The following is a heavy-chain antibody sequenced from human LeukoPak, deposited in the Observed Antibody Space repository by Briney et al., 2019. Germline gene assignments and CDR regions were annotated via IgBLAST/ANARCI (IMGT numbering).Heavy chain of an antibody. V-gene: IGHV4-59*08. Sequence: SETLSLTCTVSGGSINSYYWSWIRQPPGKGLEWIGYIFYSGSTNYNPSLKSRVTISLDTSKNQFSLKLNSVTAADTAVYYCARGRTVFDYWDQGTLVTVSS. D-gene: IGHD1-14*01. J-gene: IGHJ4*02. CDR1: GGSINSYY. CDR3: ARGRTVFDY. CDR2: IFYSGST.